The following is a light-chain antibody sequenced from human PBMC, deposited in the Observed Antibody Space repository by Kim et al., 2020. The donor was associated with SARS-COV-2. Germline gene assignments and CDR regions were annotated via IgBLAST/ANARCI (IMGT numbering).Light chain of an antibody. CDR1: KIENNN. V-gene: IGLV3-9*01. CDR2: RDK. J-gene: IGLJ2*01. CDR3: QVWDSRTVV. Sequence: EALEQTAPIPRGGNKIENNNVLGYNRRPGQAPVLVMYRDKKRPSGIPERLSGANSGNTATLTISRVEAGDEGDYYCQVWDSRTVVFGGGTQLTVL.